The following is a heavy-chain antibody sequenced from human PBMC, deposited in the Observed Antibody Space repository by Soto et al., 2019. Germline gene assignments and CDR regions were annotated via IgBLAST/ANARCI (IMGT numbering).Heavy chain of an antibody. J-gene: IGHJ6*02. CDR2: INAGNGNT. V-gene: IGHV1-3*01. Sequence: ASVKVSCKASGYTFTSYAMHWVRQAPGQRLEWMGWINAGNGNTKYSRKFQGRVTITRDTSASTAYMELSSLRSEDTAVYYCARGEVGVLRFLEWLTRYGMDVWGQGTTVTVSS. CDR3: ARGEVGVLRFLEWLTRYGMDV. CDR1: GYTFTSYA. D-gene: IGHD3-3*01.